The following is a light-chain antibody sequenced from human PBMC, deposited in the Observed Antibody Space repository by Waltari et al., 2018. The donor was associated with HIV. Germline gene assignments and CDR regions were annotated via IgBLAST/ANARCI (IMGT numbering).Light chain of an antibody. CDR3: YSRDSTTNHRV. CDR1: SLSSYY. CDR2: GKN. V-gene: IGLV3-19*01. Sequence: SSELTQDPVVSVALGQTVTITCQGESLSSYYATWYQQKPGQAPLLVFFGKNSRPSRIPDRFSGSNSRNKASLTITGAQAEDEADYYCYSRDSTTNHRVFGGGTKLTVL. J-gene: IGLJ2*01.